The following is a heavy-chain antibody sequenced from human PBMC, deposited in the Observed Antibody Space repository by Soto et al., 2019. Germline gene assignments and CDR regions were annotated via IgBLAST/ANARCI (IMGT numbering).Heavy chain of an antibody. CDR2: VYDSGST. Sequence: SETLSLTCTVSGGYVSSGSYFWSWIRQSPGRGLEWIGYVYDSGSTNYNPSLKSRVTISVDTSKNQFSLRLSSVTAADTAVYYCARVTGYSGYDYCGQGTLVTVSS. J-gene: IGHJ4*02. D-gene: IGHD5-12*01. CDR1: GGYVSSGSYF. CDR3: ARVTGYSGYDY. V-gene: IGHV4-61*01.